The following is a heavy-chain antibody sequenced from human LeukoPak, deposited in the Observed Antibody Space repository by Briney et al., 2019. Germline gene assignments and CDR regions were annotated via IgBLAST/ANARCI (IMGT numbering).Heavy chain of an antibody. V-gene: IGHV3-23*01. CDR3: AKNTPPARGYFDS. CDR1: GFTFSSYA. Sequence: GGSLRLSCAASGFTFSSYAMSWVRQAPGKGLEWVSAISGSGVGTYYADSVKGRFTISRDNSKNTLYMQMNSLRGEDTAVYYCAKNTPPARGYFDSWGQGTLVTVSS. D-gene: IGHD2-2*01. CDR2: ISGSGVGT. J-gene: IGHJ4*02.